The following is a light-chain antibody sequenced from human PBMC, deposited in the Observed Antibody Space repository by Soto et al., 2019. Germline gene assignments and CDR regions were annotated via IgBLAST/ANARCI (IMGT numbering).Light chain of an antibody. CDR2: GAS. CDR1: QSVSTN. CDR3: QQYDTWPPT. V-gene: IGKV3-15*01. Sequence: EIVMTQSPATLSVSPGERATLSCRASQSVSTNLVWYQQRPGQAPRLLIYGASTRATGIPARFSGSGSGTEFILTISSLQSEEFAVYYCQQYDTWPPTFGQGTKVEIK. J-gene: IGKJ1*01.